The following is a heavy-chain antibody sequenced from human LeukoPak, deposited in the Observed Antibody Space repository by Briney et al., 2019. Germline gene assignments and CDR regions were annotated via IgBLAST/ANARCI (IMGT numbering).Heavy chain of an antibody. J-gene: IGHJ4*02. D-gene: IGHD1-26*01. CDR3: ARAAYSGSYHPDY. CDR1: GGSVNSGSYY. Sequence: PSETLSLTCTVSGGSVNSGSYYWNWIRQPPGKGLEWIGYIYYSGSTNYNPPLKSRVTISVDTSKNQFSLKLSSVTAADTAVYYCARAAYSGSYHPDYWGQGTLVTVSS. CDR2: IYYSGST. V-gene: IGHV4-61*01.